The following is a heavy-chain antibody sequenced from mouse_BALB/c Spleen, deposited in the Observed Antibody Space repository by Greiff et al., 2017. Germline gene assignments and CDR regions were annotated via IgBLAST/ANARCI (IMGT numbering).Heavy chain of an antibody. D-gene: IGHD1-1*01. J-gene: IGHJ4*01. Sequence: EVKLVESGGDLVKPGGSLKLSCAASGFTFSSYGMSWVRQTPDKRLEWVSTISSGGSYTYYPDSVKGRFTISRDNAKNTLYLQMSSLKSEDTAMYYCARQRSSSYYAMDYWGQGTSVTVSS. V-gene: IGHV5-6*02. CDR2: ISSGGSYT. CDR1: GFTFSSYG. CDR3: ARQRSSSYYAMDY.